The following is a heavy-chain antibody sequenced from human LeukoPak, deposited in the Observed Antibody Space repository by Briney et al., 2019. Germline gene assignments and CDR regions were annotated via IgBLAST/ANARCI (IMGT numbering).Heavy chain of an antibody. CDR1: GFTFSDYY. J-gene: IGHJ3*02. CDR3: AKDKSRLDSSRRNAFDI. V-gene: IGHV3-11*01. CDR2: ISSSGSTI. Sequence: PGGSLRLSCAASGFTFSDYYMSWIRQAPGKGLEWVSYISSSGSTIYYADSVKGRFTISRDNSKNTLYLQMNSLRAEDTAVYYCAKDKSRLDSSRRNAFDIWGQGTMVTVSS. D-gene: IGHD2-21*01.